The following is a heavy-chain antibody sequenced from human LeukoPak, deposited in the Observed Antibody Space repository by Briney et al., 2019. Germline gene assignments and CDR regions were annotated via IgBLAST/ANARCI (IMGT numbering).Heavy chain of an antibody. J-gene: IGHJ6*03. CDR3: ARDHSGCDDFWSGPKWVLYYYYYYYMDV. Sequence: KPSETLSLTCTVSGGSISSSSYYWGWIRLPPGKGLEWIGSIYYSGSTYYNPSLKSRVTISVDTSKNQFSLKLSSVTAADTAVYYCARDHSGCDDFWSGPKWVLYYYYYYYMDVWGKGTTVTVSS. V-gene: IGHV4-39*07. CDR1: GGSISSSSYY. D-gene: IGHD3-3*01. CDR2: IYYSGST.